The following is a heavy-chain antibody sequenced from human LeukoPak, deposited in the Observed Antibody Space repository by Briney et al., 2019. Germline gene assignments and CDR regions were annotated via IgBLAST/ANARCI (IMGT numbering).Heavy chain of an antibody. CDR1: GFTFSSYA. CDR3: ARRYSYGEGAFDP. Sequence: GGSLRLSCAASGFTFSSYAMSWVRQAPGKGLEWVSVIYSGGSTYYADSVKGRFTISRDNSKNTLYLQMNSLRAEDTAVYYCARRYSYGEGAFDPWGQGTLVTVSS. CDR2: IYSGGST. V-gene: IGHV3-53*01. J-gene: IGHJ5*02. D-gene: IGHD5-18*01.